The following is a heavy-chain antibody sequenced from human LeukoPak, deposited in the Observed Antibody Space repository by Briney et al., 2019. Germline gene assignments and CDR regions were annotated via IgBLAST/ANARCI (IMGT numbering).Heavy chain of an antibody. D-gene: IGHD3-3*01. Sequence: GGSLRLSCAASGFTFSDYYMSWIRQAPGKGLEWVSYISSSGSTIYYADSVKGRFTISRDNAKNSLYLQMNSLRAEDTAVYYCARDPPKAGLRSGWFDPWGQGTLVSVSS. J-gene: IGHJ5*02. CDR1: GFTFSDYY. V-gene: IGHV3-11*01. CDR2: ISSSGSTI. CDR3: ARDPPKAGLRSGWFDP.